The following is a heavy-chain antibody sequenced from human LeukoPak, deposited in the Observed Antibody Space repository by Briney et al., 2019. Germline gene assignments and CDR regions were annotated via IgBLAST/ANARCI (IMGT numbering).Heavy chain of an antibody. CDR3: AREAGTGYMDV. CDR1: GFTFSSYA. Sequence: GGSLRLSCAASGFTFSSYAMHWVRQAPGKGLEWVAVMSYDGSNKYYADSVKGRFTISRDNSKNTLSLQMNSLRPEDTAVYYCAREAGTGYMDVWGKGTTVTVSS. J-gene: IGHJ6*03. D-gene: IGHD1-7*01. V-gene: IGHV3-30-3*01. CDR2: MSYDGSNK.